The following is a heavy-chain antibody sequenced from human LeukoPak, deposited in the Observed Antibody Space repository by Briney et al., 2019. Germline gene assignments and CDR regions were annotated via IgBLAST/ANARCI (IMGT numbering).Heavy chain of an antibody. J-gene: IGHJ4*02. V-gene: IGHV3-74*01. Sequence: GGSLRLSCAASGFTFSNYWMHWVRQAPGKGLVWVSRINSDGSSAIYADSVKGRFTMSRDNAKNTLYLQMNSLRAEDTAVYYCVRGSAAGDYWGQGTLVTVSS. D-gene: IGHD3-10*01. CDR2: INSDGSSA. CDR3: VRGSAAGDY. CDR1: GFTFSNYW.